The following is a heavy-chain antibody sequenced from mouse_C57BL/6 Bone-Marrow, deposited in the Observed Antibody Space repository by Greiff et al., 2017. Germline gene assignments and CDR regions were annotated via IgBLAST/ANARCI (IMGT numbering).Heavy chain of an antibody. J-gene: IGHJ4*01. CDR3: AKGGVTTVVNYYAMDY. CDR1: GYTFTSYW. Sequence: QVQLQLPGAELVKPGASVKLSCKASGYTFTSYWMQWVKQRPGQGLEWIGEIDPSDSYTNYNQKFKGKATLTVDTSSSTAYMQLSSLTSEDSAVYYCAKGGVTTVVNYYAMDYWGQGTSVTVSS. V-gene: IGHV1-50*01. D-gene: IGHD1-1*01. CDR2: IDPSDSYT.